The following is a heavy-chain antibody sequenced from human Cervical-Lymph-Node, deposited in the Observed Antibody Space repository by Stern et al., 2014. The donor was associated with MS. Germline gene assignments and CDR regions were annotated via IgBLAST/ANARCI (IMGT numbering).Heavy chain of an antibody. J-gene: IGHJ5*02. CDR3: ARSITVTPLDL. Sequence: QVQLMQSGAEVKKPGASVKVSCMASGYIFTAYYIHWVRQAPGTGLVWMGRLNPSSGATDLAQTFQGRVTMTRDTSITTAYMELTRLTSDDTAVYFCARSITVTPLDLWGQGTLVAVS. D-gene: IGHD4-17*01. CDR2: LNPSSGAT. CDR1: GYIFTAYY. V-gene: IGHV1-2*06.